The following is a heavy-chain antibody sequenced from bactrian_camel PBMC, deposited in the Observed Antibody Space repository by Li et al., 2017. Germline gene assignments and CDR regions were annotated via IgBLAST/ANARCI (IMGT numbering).Heavy chain of an antibody. D-gene: IGHD4*01. CDR1: GFTFDSHW. J-gene: IGHJ4*01. V-gene: IGHV3S1*01. CDR3: AAGGLRSSIPTICPVNEGDYYY. Sequence: HVQLVESGGGLVQPGGSLKLSCAASGFTFDSHWMFWVRQAPGKGLEWVSAINSGGNNRYYADSVKDRFAISRDIANNTVYLQLSSLKAEDMAMYYCAAGGLRSSIPTICPVNEGDYYYWGQGTQVTVS. CDR2: INSGGNNR.